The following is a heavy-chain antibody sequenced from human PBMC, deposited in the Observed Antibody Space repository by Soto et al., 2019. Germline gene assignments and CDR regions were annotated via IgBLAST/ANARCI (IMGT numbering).Heavy chain of an antibody. Sequence: QVQLVESGGGVVQPGRSLRLSCAASAFTFSSYGMHWVRQAPGKGLEWVAVISYDGSNKYYADSVKGRFTISRDNSKNTLYLQMNSLRAEDTAVYYCANGYSSGWRPYWGQGTLVTVSS. D-gene: IGHD6-19*01. CDR2: ISYDGSNK. V-gene: IGHV3-30*18. CDR1: AFTFSSYG. CDR3: ANGYSSGWRPY. J-gene: IGHJ4*02.